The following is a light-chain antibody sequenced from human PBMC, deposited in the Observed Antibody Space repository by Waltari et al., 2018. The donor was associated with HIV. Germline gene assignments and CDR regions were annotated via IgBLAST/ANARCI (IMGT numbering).Light chain of an antibody. Sequence: NVLTQSPGTLSLSPGERATISCRASQNVNSNYLAWYQQRPGQAPRLLIYGASTRATGIPDRFSGSGSETDFTLTISRLEPEDFAVFYCQQYGSSPITFGGGTKVEIK. CDR1: QNVNSNY. CDR3: QQYGSSPIT. J-gene: IGKJ4*01. V-gene: IGKV3-20*01. CDR2: GAS.